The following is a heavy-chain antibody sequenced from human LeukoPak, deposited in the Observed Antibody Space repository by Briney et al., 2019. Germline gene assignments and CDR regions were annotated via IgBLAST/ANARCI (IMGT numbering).Heavy chain of an antibody. J-gene: IGHJ4*02. CDR1: GFTFSSYE. CDR3: ARGPTNGQAFDY. V-gene: IGHV3-48*03. Sequence: PGGSLRLSCAASGFTFSSYELNWVRQAPGKGLEWVSYISSSGSYRYYADSVKGRFTISRDNAKNSLYLQMDSLRAEDTAVYYCARGPTNGQAFDYWGQGTLVSVSS. D-gene: IGHD2-8*01. CDR2: ISSSGSYR.